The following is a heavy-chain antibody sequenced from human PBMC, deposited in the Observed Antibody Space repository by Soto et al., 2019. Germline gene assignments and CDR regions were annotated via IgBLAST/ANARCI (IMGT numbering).Heavy chain of an antibody. Sequence: QVQLVESGGGVVQTGRSLRLSCAASGFTFSSYGMHWVRQAPGKGLEWVAVISYDGSNKYYADSVKGRFTISRDNSKNRLXLXMXCLRAEDTAVYYCAKEGGYYGSGSYSVGENYYGMDVWGQGTTVTVSS. V-gene: IGHV3-30*18. CDR2: ISYDGSNK. CDR3: AKEGGYYGSGSYSVGENYYGMDV. D-gene: IGHD3-10*01. J-gene: IGHJ6*02. CDR1: GFTFSSYG.